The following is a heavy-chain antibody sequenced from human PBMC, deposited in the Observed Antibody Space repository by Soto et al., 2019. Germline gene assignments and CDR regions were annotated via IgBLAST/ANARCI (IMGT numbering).Heavy chain of an antibody. J-gene: IGHJ4*02. V-gene: IGHV3-11*06. CDR3: ARDLRFSRTNYFDF. D-gene: IGHD3-16*01. CDR1: GFLFTDDY. Sequence: QVQLVESGGGLVKPGGSLRLSCTASGFLFTDDYMSWIRQPPGKGLEWLAYIDGSSDYTNSADSVKGRFTISRDNAKTSVFLQMNNLRADDTAVYYCARDLRFSRTNYFDFWGRGTLVTFSS. CDR2: IDGSSDYT.